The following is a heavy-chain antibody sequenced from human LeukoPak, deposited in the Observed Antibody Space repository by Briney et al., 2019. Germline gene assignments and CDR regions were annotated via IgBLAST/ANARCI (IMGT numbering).Heavy chain of an antibody. V-gene: IGHV3-7*05. J-gene: IGHJ4*02. CDR2: IKEDGSDK. D-gene: IGHD1-26*01. Sequence: GGSLRLSCAASGFTFSKSWMTWVRQAPGKGLEWVAHIKEDGSDKYYVDSVTGRFTISRDNTKNSLFLQMTSLTAEDTAVYYCATWDHAWEFGYWGQGTLVSVSS. CDR3: ATWDHAWEFGY. CDR1: GFTFSKSW.